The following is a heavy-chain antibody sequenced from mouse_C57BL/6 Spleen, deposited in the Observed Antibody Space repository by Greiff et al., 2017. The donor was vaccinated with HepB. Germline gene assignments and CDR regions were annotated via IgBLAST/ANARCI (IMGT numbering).Heavy chain of an antibody. V-gene: IGHV1-69*01. CDR3: ARSRGLRRDSPWFAY. CDR1: GYTFTSYW. CDR2: IDPSDSYT. J-gene: IGHJ3*01. Sequence: VQLQQPGAELVMPGASVKLSCKASGYTFTSYWMHWVKQRPGQGLEWIGEIDPSDSYTNYNQKFKGKSTLTVDKSSSTAYMQLSSLTSEDSAVYYCARSRGLRRDSPWFAYWGQGTLVTVSA. D-gene: IGHD2-4*01.